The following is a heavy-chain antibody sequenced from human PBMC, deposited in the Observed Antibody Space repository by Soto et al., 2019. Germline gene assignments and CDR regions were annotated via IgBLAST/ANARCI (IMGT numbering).Heavy chain of an antibody. V-gene: IGHV3-33*01. J-gene: IGHJ5*02. CDR1: GFTFSSYG. CDR3: ARDGYSSSWYGNWFDP. CDR2: IWYDGSNK. D-gene: IGHD6-13*01. Sequence: GGSLRLSRAASGFTFSSYGMHWVRQAPGKGLEWVAVIWYDGSNKYYADSVKGRFTISRDNSKNTLYLQMNSLRAEDTAVYYCARDGYSSSWYGNWFDPWGQGTLVTVSS.